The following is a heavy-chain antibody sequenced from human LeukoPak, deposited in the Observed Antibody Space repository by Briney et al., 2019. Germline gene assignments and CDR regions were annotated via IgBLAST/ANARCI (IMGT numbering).Heavy chain of an antibody. CDR1: GGSISSYY. J-gene: IGHJ5*02. CDR3: ARRTYYSGSGRGWLDP. D-gene: IGHD3-10*01. V-gene: IGHV4-59*08. Sequence: SETLTLTCTVSGGSISSYYWSWIRQPPGKELEWIGYIYYSGSTNYNPSLKSRVTISIDTSKNQFSLKLSSVTAADTAVYYCARRTYYSGSGRGWLDPWGQGTLVTVSS. CDR2: IYYSGST.